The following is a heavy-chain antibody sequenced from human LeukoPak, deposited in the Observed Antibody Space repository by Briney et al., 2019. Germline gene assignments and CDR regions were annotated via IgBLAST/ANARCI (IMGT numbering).Heavy chain of an antibody. CDR3: ARAGYNWNYVGGYYYYYMDV. J-gene: IGHJ6*03. D-gene: IGHD1-7*01. CDR2: MKPNIGNT. Sequence: ASVKVSCKASGYTFTSYDINWVRQATGQGLEWTGWMKPNIGNTGYAQKFQGRVTMTRNTSISTAYMELSSLRSEDTAVYYCARAGYNWNYVGGYYYYYMDVWGKGTTVTVSS. CDR1: GYTFTSYD. V-gene: IGHV1-8*01.